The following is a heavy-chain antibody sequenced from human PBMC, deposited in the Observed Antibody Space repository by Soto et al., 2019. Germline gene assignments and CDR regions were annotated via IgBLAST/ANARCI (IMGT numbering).Heavy chain of an antibody. J-gene: IGHJ4*02. CDR3: TTASTYYYDSSGSRPAYYFDY. Sequence: WGSLGVACVSSGFTFSNAWMSWVRQAPGKGLELVGRIKRKTDGVTTDYAAPVKGRFTISRCDSKNTLYLQMNSLKTEDTAVYYCTTASTYYYDSSGSRPAYYFDYWGQGTLVTVSS. V-gene: IGHV3-15*01. CDR1: GFTFSNAW. D-gene: IGHD3-22*01. CDR2: IKRKTDGVTT.